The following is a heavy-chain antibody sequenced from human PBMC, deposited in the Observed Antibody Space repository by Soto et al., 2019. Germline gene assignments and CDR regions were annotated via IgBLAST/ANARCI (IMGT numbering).Heavy chain of an antibody. CDR2: ISYDGSNK. J-gene: IGHJ4*02. CDR1: GFTFSSYG. D-gene: IGHD7-27*01. V-gene: IGHV3-30*18. Sequence: ESGGGVVQPGRSLRLSCAASGFTFSSYGMHWVRQAPGKGLEWVAVISYDGSNKYYADSVKGRFTISRDNSKNTLYLQMNSLRAEDTAVYYCAKDDQSLGGHFDYWGQGTLVTVSS. CDR3: AKDDQSLGGHFDY.